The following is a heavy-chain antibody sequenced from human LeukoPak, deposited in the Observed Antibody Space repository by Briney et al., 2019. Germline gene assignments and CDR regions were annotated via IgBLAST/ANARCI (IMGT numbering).Heavy chain of an antibody. J-gene: IGHJ4*02. CDR3: AKGGSNYFAF. V-gene: IGHV3-7*05. CDR2: VHQDGGER. Sequence: PGGSLRLSCEASGFTFSNFWMSWVRHTPGKGLEWVANVHQDGGERHYVASVKGRFTISRDNTKNSVYLEMNSLRAEDTAVYYCAKGGSNYFAFGGQGTLVTVSS. D-gene: IGHD5-12*01. CDR1: GFTFSNFW.